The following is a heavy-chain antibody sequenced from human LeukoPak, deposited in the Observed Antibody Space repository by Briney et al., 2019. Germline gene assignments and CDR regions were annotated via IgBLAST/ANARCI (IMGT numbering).Heavy chain of an antibody. D-gene: IGHD3-10*01. V-gene: IGHV3-23*01. Sequence: QPGRSLRLSCAASGFTFSSYGMHWVRQAPGKGLEWVSAISGSGGSTYYADSVKGRFTISRDNSKNTLYLQMNSLRAEDTAVYYCAKDLAYGSGVGGFDYWGQGTLVTVSS. CDR3: AKDLAYGSGVGGFDY. CDR2: ISGSGGST. CDR1: GFTFSSYG. J-gene: IGHJ4*02.